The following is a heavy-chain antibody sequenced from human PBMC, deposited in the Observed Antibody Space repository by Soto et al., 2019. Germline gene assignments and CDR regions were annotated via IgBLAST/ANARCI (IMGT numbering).Heavy chain of an antibody. V-gene: IGHV4-34*01. Sequence: ETLSLTCAVYGGFLSESYWTWIRQPPGKGLGWIGEINHVGGTNYNPSLKSRVTMSVDTSQNQFSLRLISVTAADTAMYFCVRKRYQLPSSVLWLDPWGQGTPVTVSS. CDR2: INHVGGT. D-gene: IGHD3-16*02. CDR1: GGFLSESY. J-gene: IGHJ5*02. CDR3: VRKRYQLPSSVLWLDP.